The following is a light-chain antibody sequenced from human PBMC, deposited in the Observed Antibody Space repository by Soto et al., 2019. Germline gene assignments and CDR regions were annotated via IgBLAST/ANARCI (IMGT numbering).Light chain of an antibody. J-gene: IGKJ1*01. Sequence: DIQMTQSPSTLSASVGDTVTITCRASQSINSRLAWYQQKPGKAPKLLIYKASSLESGVPSRFSGSGSGTEFTLTISSLQPDDFATYYCQQYNNYWTFGQGTKVEIK. CDR1: QSINSR. V-gene: IGKV1-5*03. CDR3: QQYNNYWT. CDR2: KAS.